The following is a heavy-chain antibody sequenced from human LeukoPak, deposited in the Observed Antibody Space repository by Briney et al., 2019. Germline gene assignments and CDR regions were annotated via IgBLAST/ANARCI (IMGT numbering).Heavy chain of an antibody. CDR1: GPTFSRDW. CDR3: ATYSSLNTREFQY. Sequence: QAGGSLRLSCEASGPTFSRDWMGWVRQAPGKGLEWVANIRQDGGETYYGDSAKGRFIISRDNAKNSLFLQMNRLRAEDTAVYYCATYSSLNTREFQYWGQGTLVTVSP. V-gene: IGHV3-7*01. J-gene: IGHJ1*01. CDR2: IRQDGGET. D-gene: IGHD3-22*01.